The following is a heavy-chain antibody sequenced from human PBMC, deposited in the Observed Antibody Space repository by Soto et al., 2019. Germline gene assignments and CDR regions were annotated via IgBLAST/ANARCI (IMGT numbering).Heavy chain of an antibody. Sequence: SETLSLTCTVSGGSIRSYCWTWIRQPPGEGLEWIGCICNSGTTNYNPSLKSRVAISIDTPKNQFSLKLSSVTAADTAVYYCARHDRTYYYFLTGYYFVDYWGRGTLVTVSS. D-gene: IGHD3-9*01. CDR3: ARHDRTYYYFLTGYYFVDY. CDR1: GGSIRSYC. J-gene: IGHJ4*02. CDR2: ICNSGTT. V-gene: IGHV4-59*08.